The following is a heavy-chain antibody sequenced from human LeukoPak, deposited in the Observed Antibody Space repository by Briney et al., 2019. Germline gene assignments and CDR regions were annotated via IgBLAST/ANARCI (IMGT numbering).Heavy chain of an antibody. D-gene: IGHD6-25*01. CDR1: GFTFSSYG. Sequence: PGRSLRLSCAASGFTFSSYGMHWVRQAPGKGLEWVAVISYDGSNKYYADSVKGRFTISRDNSKNTLYLQMNSLRAEDTAVYYCAKVRDLYSSGWENDYWGQGTLVTVSS. V-gene: IGHV3-30*18. CDR2: ISYDGSNK. CDR3: AKVRDLYSSGWENDY. J-gene: IGHJ4*02.